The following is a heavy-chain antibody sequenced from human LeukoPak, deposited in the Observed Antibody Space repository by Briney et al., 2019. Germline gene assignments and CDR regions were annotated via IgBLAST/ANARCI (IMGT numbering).Heavy chain of an antibody. V-gene: IGHV4-59*01. J-gene: IGHJ5*02. Sequence: SETLSLTCTVSGGSISSYYWSWIRQPPGKGLEWIGYIYYRGSTSYNPSLKSRVTISLDMSKNQFSLKLTSVTPADTAIYYCAREANSGWFDPWGQGTLVIVSS. CDR1: GGSISSYY. CDR2: IYYRGST. CDR3: AREANSGWFDP. D-gene: IGHD3-10*01.